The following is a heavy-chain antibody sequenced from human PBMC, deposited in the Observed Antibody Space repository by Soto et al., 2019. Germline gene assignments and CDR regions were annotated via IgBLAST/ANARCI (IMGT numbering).Heavy chain of an antibody. V-gene: IGHV3-21*01. D-gene: IGHD3-10*01. CDR3: ARNHKTGSKPL. CDR1: GFTFSNDN. J-gene: IGHJ4*02. Sequence: EVQLVESGGGLVKPGGSLRLSCAASGFTFSNDNMNWVRQAPGRGLGWVSSISTSSSYIYYADSVKGRFTISRDNAKSSLFLQINSLRAEDTAIYYCARNHKTGSKPLWGQVTLVTVSS. CDR2: ISTSSSYI.